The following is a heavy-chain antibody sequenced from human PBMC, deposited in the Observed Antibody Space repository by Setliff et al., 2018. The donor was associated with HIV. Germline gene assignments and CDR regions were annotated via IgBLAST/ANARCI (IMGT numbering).Heavy chain of an antibody. CDR3: ASSAGAVPTTAPYGDYYYYFYMDV. D-gene: IGHD1-1*01. Sequence: GASVKVSCKASGGIFSRFAFSWVRQAPGQGLEWMGGIIPIFGTPNYAQKFQGRVTITTDESTNTVYMELYNLTSEDTAIYYCASSAGAVPTTAPYGDYYYYFYMDVWGKGTTVTVSS. J-gene: IGHJ6*03. CDR2: IIPIFGTP. CDR1: GGIFSRFA. V-gene: IGHV1-69*05.